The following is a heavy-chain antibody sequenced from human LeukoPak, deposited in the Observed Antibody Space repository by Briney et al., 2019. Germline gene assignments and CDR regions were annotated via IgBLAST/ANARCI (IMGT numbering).Heavy chain of an antibody. CDR3: ARQRVRAYYYDSSGYYYFDY. CDR1: GGSFSGYY. D-gene: IGHD3-22*01. J-gene: IGHJ4*02. V-gene: IGHV4-34*01. CDR2: INHSGST. Sequence: SETLSLTCAVYGGSFSGYYWSWIRQPPGKGLEWIGEINHSGSTNYNPSLKSRVTISVDTSKNQFSLKLSSVTAADTAVYYCARQRVRAYYYDSSGYYYFDYWGQGTLVTVSS.